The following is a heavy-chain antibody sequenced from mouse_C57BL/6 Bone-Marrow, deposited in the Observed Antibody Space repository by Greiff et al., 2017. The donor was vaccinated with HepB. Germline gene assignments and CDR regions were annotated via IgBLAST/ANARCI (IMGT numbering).Heavy chain of an antibody. D-gene: IGHD2-4*01. CDR1: GYTFTSYG. Sequence: LMESGAELARPGASVKLSCTASGYTFTSYGMSWVKQRTGQGLEWIGEIYPRSGNTYYNEKFKDKATLTADKSSSTAYMELRSLTSEDSAVFFCARAYYDYGTFAYWGQGTLVTVSA. J-gene: IGHJ3*01. CDR3: ARAYYDYGTFAY. V-gene: IGHV1-81*01. CDR2: IYPRSGNT.